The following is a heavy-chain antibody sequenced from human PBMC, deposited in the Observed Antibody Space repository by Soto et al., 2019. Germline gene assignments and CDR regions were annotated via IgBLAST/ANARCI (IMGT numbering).Heavy chain of an antibody. D-gene: IGHD3-10*01. CDR2: IIPILGIA. Sequence: QVQLVQSGAEVKKPGSSVKVSCKASGGTFSSYTISWVRQAPGQGLEWMGRIIPILGIANYAQKLQGRVTITADKSTSTAYMELSSLRSEDTAVYYCARDQGYYGSGSYGKGYYYYYMDVWGKGTTVTVSS. V-gene: IGHV1-69*08. CDR3: ARDQGYYGSGSYGKGYYYYYMDV. CDR1: GGTFSSYT. J-gene: IGHJ6*03.